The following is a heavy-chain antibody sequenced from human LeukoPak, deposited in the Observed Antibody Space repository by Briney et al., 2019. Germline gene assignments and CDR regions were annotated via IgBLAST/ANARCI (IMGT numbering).Heavy chain of an antibody. D-gene: IGHD1/OR15-1a*01. J-gene: IGHJ4*02. CDR1: GGSIRSQY. CDR2: IYSSGYT. CDR3: GRGEHFLES. Sequence: SETLSLTCSVSGGSIRSQYWHWIRQPAGKGLEWIGRIYSSGYTNDNPSLKSRITMSVDMSKNQFSLRLSSVTAADTAVYYCGRGEHFLESWGQGILVTVSS. V-gene: IGHV4-4*07.